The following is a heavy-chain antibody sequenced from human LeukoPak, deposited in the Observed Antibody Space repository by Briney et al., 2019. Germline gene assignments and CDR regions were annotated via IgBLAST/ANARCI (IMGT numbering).Heavy chain of an antibody. D-gene: IGHD5-24*01. V-gene: IGHV3-23*01. CDR2: ISGSGGST. Sequence: GGSLRLSCAASGFTFSSYAMSWVRQAPGKGLEWVSAISGSGGSTYYADSMKGRFTISRDNSKNTLYLQMNSLRAEDTAVYYCARLRGMATTTGYWGQGTLVTVSS. CDR3: ARLRGMATTTGY. CDR1: GFTFSSYA. J-gene: IGHJ4*02.